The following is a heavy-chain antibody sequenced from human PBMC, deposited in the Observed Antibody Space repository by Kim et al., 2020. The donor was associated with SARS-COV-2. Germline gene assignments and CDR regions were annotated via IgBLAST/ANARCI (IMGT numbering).Heavy chain of an antibody. J-gene: IGHJ4*03. CDR3: AKILATGYF. CDR2: ISWNGSPI. CDR1: GFTIDDYA. Sequence: GGSLGPSLVASGFTIDDYAMHWVRQVPGKGLEWVSGISWNGSPIDYADSVKGRFTISRDNGKNSLYLQMNSLRIDDTGVYCCAKILATGYF. V-gene: IGHV3-9*01.